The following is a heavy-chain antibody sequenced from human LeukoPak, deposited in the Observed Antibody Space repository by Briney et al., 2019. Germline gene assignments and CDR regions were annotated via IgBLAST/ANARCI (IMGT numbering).Heavy chain of an antibody. D-gene: IGHD6-19*01. CDR3: ARDKYSSGGTDY. CDR2: IWYDGSNK. Sequence: PGGSLRLSCAASGFTFSSYGMHWVRQATGKGLEWVAVIWYDGSNKYYADSVKGRFTISRDNSKNTLYLQMNGLRAEDTAVYYCARDKYSSGGTDYWGQGTLVTVSS. V-gene: IGHV3-33*01. J-gene: IGHJ4*02. CDR1: GFTFSSYG.